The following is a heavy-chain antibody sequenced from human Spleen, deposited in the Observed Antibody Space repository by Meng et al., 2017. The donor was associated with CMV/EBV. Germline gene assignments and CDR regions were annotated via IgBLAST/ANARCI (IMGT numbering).Heavy chain of an antibody. V-gene: IGHV3-11*01. Sequence: GESLKISCAASGFTFSDYYMSWIRQAPGKGLEWISYISSSDRTKIYADSVKGRFTISRDNAKNSLYLQMDSLRAEDTAVYYCARDKRRGSYSDSRGYHPYWGQGTLVTVSS. CDR2: ISSSDRTK. J-gene: IGHJ4*02. CDR3: ARDKRRGSYSDSRGYHPY. CDR1: GFTFSDYY. D-gene: IGHD3-22*01.